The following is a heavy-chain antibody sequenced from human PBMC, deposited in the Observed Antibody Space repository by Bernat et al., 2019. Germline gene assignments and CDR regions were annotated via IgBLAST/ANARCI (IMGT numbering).Heavy chain of an antibody. CDR2: INGDGVRT. CDR3: ARGSASAWTDDAFDI. V-gene: IGHV3-74*01. D-gene: IGHD6-19*01. CDR1: GFSFSSYW. Sequence: EVQLVESGGGLVQPGGSLRVSCAASGFSFSSYWMHWVRQAPGEGLVWVSCINGDGVRTRDADSVKGRFTISRDNAKETLYMQMNSLRAEDTAVYYCARGSASAWTDDAFDIWGQGTVVTVSS. J-gene: IGHJ3*02.